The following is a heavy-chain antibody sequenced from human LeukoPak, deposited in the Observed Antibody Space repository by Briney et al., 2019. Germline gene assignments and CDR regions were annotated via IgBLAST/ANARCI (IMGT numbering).Heavy chain of an antibody. CDR2: INHSGST. D-gene: IGHD6-19*01. CDR3: ARDHVAGLDY. CDR1: GGSFRGYY. Sequence: SETLSLTCAVYGGSFRGYYWSWIRQPPGKGLEWIGEINHSGSTNYNPSLKSRVTISVDTSKNQFSLKLSSVTAADTAVYYCARDHVAGLDYWGQGTLVTVSS. J-gene: IGHJ4*02. V-gene: IGHV4-34*01.